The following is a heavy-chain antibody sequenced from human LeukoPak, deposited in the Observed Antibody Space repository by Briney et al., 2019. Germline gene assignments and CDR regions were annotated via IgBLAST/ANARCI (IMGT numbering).Heavy chain of an antibody. Sequence: SETLSLTCGASGGSISNTNWWTWVRQPPGKGLEWIGEVNLQGSTNYNPSLKSRVAISVDKSENHISLKLTSVTAADTAVYYCAREGGPYRPLDYSGQGTLVTVAS. CDR3: AREGGPYRPLDY. CDR1: GGSISNTNW. V-gene: IGHV4-4*02. CDR2: VNLQGST. J-gene: IGHJ4*02.